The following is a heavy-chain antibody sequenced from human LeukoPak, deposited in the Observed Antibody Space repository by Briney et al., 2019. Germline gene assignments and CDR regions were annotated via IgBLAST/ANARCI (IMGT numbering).Heavy chain of an antibody. CDR1: GGSFSGYY. CDR2: IYTSGST. CDR3: ARRGIAAAGFDP. Sequence: KSSETLSLTCAVYGGSFSGYYWSWIRQPPGKRLEWIGYIYTSGSTNYNPSLKSRVTISVDTSKNQFSLKLSSVTAADTAVYYCARRGIAAAGFDPWGQGTLVNVSS. V-gene: IGHV4-4*09. D-gene: IGHD6-13*01. J-gene: IGHJ5*02.